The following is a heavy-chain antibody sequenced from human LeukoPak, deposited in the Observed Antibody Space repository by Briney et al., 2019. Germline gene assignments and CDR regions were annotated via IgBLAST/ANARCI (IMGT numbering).Heavy chain of an antibody. CDR3: ARHIAAAGKDAFDI. CDR1: GFTFSSYW. Sequence: GGSLRLSCAASGFTFSSYWMSWVRQAPGKGLEWVSSISSSSSYIYYADSVKGRFTISRDNAKNSLYLQMNSLRAEDTAVYYCARHIAAAGKDAFDIWGQGTMVTVSS. CDR2: ISSSSSYI. D-gene: IGHD6-13*01. V-gene: IGHV3-21*01. J-gene: IGHJ3*02.